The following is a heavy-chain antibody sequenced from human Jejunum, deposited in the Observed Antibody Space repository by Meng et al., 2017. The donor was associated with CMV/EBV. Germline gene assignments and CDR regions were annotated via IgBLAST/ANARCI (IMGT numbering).Heavy chain of an antibody. CDR1: GYPFPGSD. V-gene: IGHV1-8*01. J-gene: IGHJ6*02. D-gene: IGHD2-15*01. Sequence: SGYPFPGSDINWVRQATGQGLEWMGWMNPNNGNTGYGQKFQGRVTLTRNTAISTAYMELSSLRSEDTAVYYCLLTPRRVGHGMDVWGQGTTGTVSS. CDR2: MNPNNGNT. CDR3: LLTPRRVGHGMDV.